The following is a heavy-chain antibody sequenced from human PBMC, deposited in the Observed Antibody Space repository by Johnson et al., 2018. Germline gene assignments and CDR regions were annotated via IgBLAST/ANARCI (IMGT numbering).Heavy chain of an antibody. D-gene: IGHD2-8*01. CDR2: INWNSDAI. J-gene: IGHJ1*01. Sequence: EVQLLESGGGLVQPGRSLRLTCVVSGFTFDDRAMHWIRQSPGKGLEWVSGINWNSDAIGYGDSVKGRFTVSRDNAKNSLYRQMNSLRAEDTALYYCAKDEGGSNAGYFQRWGQGTLVIVSS. CDR1: GFTFDDRA. CDR3: AKDEGGSNAGYFQR. V-gene: IGHV3-9*01.